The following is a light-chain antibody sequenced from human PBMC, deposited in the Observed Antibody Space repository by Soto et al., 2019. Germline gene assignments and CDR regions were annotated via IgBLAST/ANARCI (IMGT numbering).Light chain of an antibody. V-gene: IGKV1-5*01. CDR3: QQYNSRSRT. J-gene: IGKJ1*01. CDR1: QSNSNW. Sequence: DIQVTQSPSTLSASVGDRVTITCRVSQSNSNWLAWYQQKPGKAPKLLISDASNLESGVPSGFSGTGSGTEFTLTISSLQPDDSASYYCQQYNSRSRTFGQGTKVEIK. CDR2: DAS.